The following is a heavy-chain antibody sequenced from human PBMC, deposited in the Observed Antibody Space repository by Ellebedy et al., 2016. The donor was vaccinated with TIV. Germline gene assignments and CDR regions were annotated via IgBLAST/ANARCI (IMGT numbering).Heavy chain of an antibody. CDR3: AREGPMLRGVVDEDH. CDR1: GFTFDDYA. J-gene: IGHJ4*02. Sequence: GGSLRLSCAASGFTFDDYAMHWVRQAPGKGLEWVSGISWNSGSIGYADSVKGRFTISRDNAKNSLYLQMNSLRAEDTALYYCAREGPMLRGVVDEDHWGQGTLVTVSS. CDR2: ISWNSGSI. V-gene: IGHV3-9*01. D-gene: IGHD3-10*01.